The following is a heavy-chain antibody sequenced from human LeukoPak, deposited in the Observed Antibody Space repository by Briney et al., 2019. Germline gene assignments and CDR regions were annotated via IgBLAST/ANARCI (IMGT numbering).Heavy chain of an antibody. D-gene: IGHD6-6*01. V-gene: IGHV1-69*04. Sequence: ASVKVSCKASGGTFSSYAISWVRQAPGQGLEWMGRIIPILGIANYAQKFQGRVTITADKSTSTAYMELSSLRSEDTAVYHCAREDSSSLGAFDIWGQGTMVTVSS. CDR1: GGTFSSYA. J-gene: IGHJ3*02. CDR3: AREDSSSLGAFDI. CDR2: IIPILGIA.